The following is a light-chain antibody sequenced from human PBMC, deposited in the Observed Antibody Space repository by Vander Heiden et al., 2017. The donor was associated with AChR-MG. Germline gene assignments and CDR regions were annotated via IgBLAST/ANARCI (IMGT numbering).Light chain of an antibody. CDR1: QGISSY. J-gene: IGKJ2*01. V-gene: IGKV1-8*01. CDR2: AAS. Sequence: AIRITHSPSSLSASTGDRVTITCRASQGISSYLAWYQQKPGKAPKLLIYAASTLQSGVPSRFSGSGYGTDFTLTISCLQSEDFATYYCQQEDSYSYTFGQRTKMEIK. CDR3: QQEDSYSYT.